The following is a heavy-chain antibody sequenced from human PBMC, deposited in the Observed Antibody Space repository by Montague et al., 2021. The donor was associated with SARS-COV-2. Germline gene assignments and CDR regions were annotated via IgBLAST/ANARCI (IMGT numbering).Heavy chain of an antibody. CDR3: ARLGLLPYYFDV. D-gene: IGHD3/OR15-3a*01. CDR2: VYYNGNT. V-gene: IGHV4-59*08. CDR1: HFSITSYY. Sequence: SETLSLTCTVSHFSITSYYWSRVRQPPGKGLEWIGNVYYNGNTYYNSSLKSRVTMSVDTSKNQFSLRVTSVTAADTAMYYCARLGLLPYYFDVWGRGALVTVSS. J-gene: IGHJ2*01.